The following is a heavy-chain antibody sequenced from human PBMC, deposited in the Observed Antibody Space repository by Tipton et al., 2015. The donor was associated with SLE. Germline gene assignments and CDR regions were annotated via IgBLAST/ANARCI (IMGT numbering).Heavy chain of an antibody. V-gene: IGHV3-48*01. CDR2: ISSSSSTI. CDR1: GFTFSSYD. CDR3: ARDLRRWGGGSYDY. Sequence: SLRLSCAASGFTFSSYDMSWVRQAPGKGLEWVSYISSSSSTIYYADSVKGRFTISRDNAKNSLYLQMNSLRAEDTAVYYCARDLRRWGGGSYDYWGQGTLVTVSS. J-gene: IGHJ4*02. D-gene: IGHD1-26*01.